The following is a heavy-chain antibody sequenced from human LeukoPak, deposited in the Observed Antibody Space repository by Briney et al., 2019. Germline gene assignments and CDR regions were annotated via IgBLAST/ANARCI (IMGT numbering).Heavy chain of an antibody. J-gene: IGHJ4*02. CDR1: GVSFSGYY. CDR2: INYSGST. Sequence: SETLSLTCAVYGVSFSGYYWSWIRQPPGKGLEWMGDINYSGSTNYNPSPKNRDNISVDTSKNQFSLELSSVTSADTAVYYCARGPVVGSSLDYWGQGTLVTVSS. V-gene: IGHV4-34*01. D-gene: IGHD1-26*01. CDR3: ARGPVVGSSLDY.